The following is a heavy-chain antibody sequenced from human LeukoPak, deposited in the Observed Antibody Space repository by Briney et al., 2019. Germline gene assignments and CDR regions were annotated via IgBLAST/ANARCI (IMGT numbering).Heavy chain of an antibody. CDR3: ARDTSEEYQLLYNWFDP. Sequence: SETLSLTCTVSGYSISSGYYWGWIRQPPGKGREWIGSIYHSGSTYYNPSLKSRVTISVDTSKNQFSLKLSSVTAADTAVYYCARDTSEEYQLLYNWFDPWGQGTLVTVSS. V-gene: IGHV4-38-2*02. CDR1: GYSISSGYY. J-gene: IGHJ5*02. D-gene: IGHD2-2*02. CDR2: IYHSGST.